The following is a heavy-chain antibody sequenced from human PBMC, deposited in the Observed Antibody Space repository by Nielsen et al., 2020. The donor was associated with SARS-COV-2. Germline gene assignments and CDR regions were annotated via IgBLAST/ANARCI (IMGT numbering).Heavy chain of an antibody. Sequence: SETLSLTCAVYGGSFSGYYWTWIRQPPGKGLEWIGEINHSGSTNYNPSLKSRVTISVDTSKNQFSLKLSSVTAADTAVYYCATGYYYYGMDVWGQGTTVTVSS. D-gene: IGHD2-8*02. J-gene: IGHJ6*02. CDR3: ATGYYYYGMDV. CDR2: INHSGST. CDR1: GGSFSGYY. V-gene: IGHV4-34*01.